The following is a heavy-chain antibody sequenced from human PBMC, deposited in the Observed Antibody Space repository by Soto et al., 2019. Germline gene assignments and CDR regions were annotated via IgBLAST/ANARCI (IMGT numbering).Heavy chain of an antibody. Sequence: GSLRLSCAASWFTVSNKYMSWVLHAPGKGLEWVSIIYSGGSTYYADSVKGRFTISRDNSKNTLYLQMDRLGAEDTAVYYCARDYHGSGYYGGMDVWGQGTTVTVSS. D-gene: IGHD3-3*01. CDR1: WFTVSNKY. CDR3: ARDYHGSGYYGGMDV. V-gene: IGHV3-53*01. J-gene: IGHJ6*02. CDR2: IYSGGST.